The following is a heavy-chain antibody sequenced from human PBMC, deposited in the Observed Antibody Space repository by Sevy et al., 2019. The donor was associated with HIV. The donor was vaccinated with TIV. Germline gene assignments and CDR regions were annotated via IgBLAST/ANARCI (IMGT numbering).Heavy chain of an antibody. J-gene: IGHJ4*02. V-gene: IGHV3-30*04. CDR1: GFSFSRYA. CDR3: ARDGGGDYFDY. Sequence: GGSLRLSCAASGFSFSRYAMHWIRQAPGKGLESVAVISYDKVNTYHSDSVKGRFTISRDNCKNTLYLQMNSLRPEDTAVYYCARDGGGDYFDYWGQGTLVTVSS. D-gene: IGHD3-16*01. CDR2: ISYDKVNT.